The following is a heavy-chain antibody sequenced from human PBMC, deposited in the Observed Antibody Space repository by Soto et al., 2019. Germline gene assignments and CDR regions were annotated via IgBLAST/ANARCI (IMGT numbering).Heavy chain of an antibody. CDR2: INHSGST. CDR3: ARILKRIAYPTEFDY. J-gene: IGHJ4*02. V-gene: IGHV4-34*01. CDR1: GGSFSGYY. Sequence: SETLSLTCAVYGGSFSGYYWSRIRQPPGKGLEWIGEINHSGSTNYNPSLKSRVTISVDTSKNQFSLKLSSVTAADTAVYYCARILKRIAYPTEFDYWGQGTLVTVSS. D-gene: IGHD2-15*01.